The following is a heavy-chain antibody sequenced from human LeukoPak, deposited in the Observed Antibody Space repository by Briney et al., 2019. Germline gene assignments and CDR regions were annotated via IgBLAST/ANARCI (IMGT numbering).Heavy chain of an antibody. CDR3: AKYGNYNFDY. Sequence: SDPLALTCSVSGGSISSSYWSWIRQPPGKGPEWIGYIHYTGNTNHNPSLKNRVTISVDTSKNQFSLKLSSVTAADTAIYYCAKYGNYNFDYWGQGTLVTVSS. CDR2: IHYTGNT. J-gene: IGHJ4*02. D-gene: IGHD1-7*01. CDR1: GGSISSSY. V-gene: IGHV4-59*07.